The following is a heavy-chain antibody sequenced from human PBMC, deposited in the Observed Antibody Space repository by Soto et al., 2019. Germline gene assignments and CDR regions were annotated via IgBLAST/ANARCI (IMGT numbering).Heavy chain of an antibody. V-gene: IGHV4-30-4*01. Sequence: SETLSLTCTVSGGSISSGDYYWSWIRQPPGKGLEWIGYIYYSGSTYCNPSLKSRVTISVDTSKNQFSLKLSSVTAADTAVYYCARVNAVPAAFDYWGQGTLVTVSS. CDR3: ARVNAVPAAFDY. CDR2: IYYSGST. CDR1: GGSISSGDYY. J-gene: IGHJ4*02. D-gene: IGHD2-2*01.